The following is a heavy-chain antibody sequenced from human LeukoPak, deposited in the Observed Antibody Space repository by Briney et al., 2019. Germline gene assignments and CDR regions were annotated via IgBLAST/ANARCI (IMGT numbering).Heavy chain of an antibody. Sequence: ASVKVSCKASGYTFTHYGIHRVRQAPGQRLEWMGWLNAGHGNTKYSQDFQGRITITSDTSATTAFMELSSLRSEDMAVYYCARGGYSYGYVGYFDSWGQGTLVTVSS. V-gene: IGHV1-3*03. J-gene: IGHJ4*02. CDR3: ARGGYSYGYVGYFDS. D-gene: IGHD5-18*01. CDR2: LNAGHGNT. CDR1: GYTFTHYG.